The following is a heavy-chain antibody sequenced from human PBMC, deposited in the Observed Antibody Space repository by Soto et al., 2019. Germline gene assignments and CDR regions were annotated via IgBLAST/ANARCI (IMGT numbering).Heavy chain of an antibody. Sequence: GGSLRLSCAASGFTFSDYYMSWIRQAPGKGLEWVSYIVGSSAYTNYADSVKGRFTISRDNAKNSLYLEMNSLRAEDTAVYYCARLRASSWYMGGYLDYWGQGTLVTVSS. V-gene: IGHV3-11*06. CDR3: ARLRASSWYMGGYLDY. CDR1: GFTFSDYY. CDR2: IVGSSAYT. J-gene: IGHJ4*02. D-gene: IGHD6-13*01.